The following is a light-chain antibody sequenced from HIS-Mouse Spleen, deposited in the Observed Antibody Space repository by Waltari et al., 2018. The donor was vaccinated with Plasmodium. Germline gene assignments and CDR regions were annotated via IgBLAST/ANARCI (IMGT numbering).Light chain of an antibody. V-gene: IGLV3-10*01. Sequence: SYELTQPPSVSVSPGQTARITCSGDAFPPKYDYWYQHKSVQAPVLVIYEDSKRPSGIPEGFSGSSSGTMATLTISGAQVEDEADYYCYSTDSSGNHRVFGGGTKLTVL. CDR3: YSTDSSGNHRV. CDR1: AFPPKY. CDR2: EDS. J-gene: IGLJ3*02.